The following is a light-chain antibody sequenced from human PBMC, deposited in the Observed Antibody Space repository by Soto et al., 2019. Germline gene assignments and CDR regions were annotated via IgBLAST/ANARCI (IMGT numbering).Light chain of an antibody. Sequence: QPVLTQSPSASASLGASVKVTCTLSSGHSSYSIEWHQQQPEKGPRYLMRLNSDGSHTKGDGIPARFSGSSSGAERYLTISSLQSEDEADYYCQTWGTGTVIFGGGTKLTVL. J-gene: IGLJ2*01. V-gene: IGLV4-69*01. CDR2: LNSDGSH. CDR1: SGHSSYS. CDR3: QTWGTGTVI.